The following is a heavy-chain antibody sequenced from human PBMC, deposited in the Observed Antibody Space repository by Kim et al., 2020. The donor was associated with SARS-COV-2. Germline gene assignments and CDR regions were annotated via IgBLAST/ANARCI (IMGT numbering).Heavy chain of an antibody. Sequence: ASVKVSCKASGYTFTGYYMHWVRQAPGQGLEWMGRINPNSGGTNYAQKFQGRVTMTRDTSISTAYMELSRLRSDDTAVYYCARDEGDVIKPDDDYWGQGTLVTVSS. J-gene: IGHJ4*02. D-gene: IGHD3-10*01. CDR3: ARDEGDVIKPDDDY. CDR2: INPNSGGT. CDR1: GYTFTGYY. V-gene: IGHV1-2*06.